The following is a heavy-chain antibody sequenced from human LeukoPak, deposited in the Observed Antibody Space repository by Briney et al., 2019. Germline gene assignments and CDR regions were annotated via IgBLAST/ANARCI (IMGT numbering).Heavy chain of an antibody. Sequence: ERSLRLSCAASGFTFSSYGMHWVRQAPGKGLEWVAVISYDGSNKYYADSVKGRFTISRDNSKNTLYLQMNSLRAEDTAVYYCAKDFDSGYEVDYWGQGTLVTVSS. CDR2: ISYDGSNK. V-gene: IGHV3-30*18. CDR1: GFTFSSYG. CDR3: AKDFDSGYEVDY. D-gene: IGHD5-12*01. J-gene: IGHJ4*02.